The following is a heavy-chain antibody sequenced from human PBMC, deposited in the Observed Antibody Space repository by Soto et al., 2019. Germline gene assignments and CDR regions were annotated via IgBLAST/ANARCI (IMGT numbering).Heavy chain of an antibody. CDR1: GYTFRNYG. Sequence: QVQLVQSGGEVRKPGASVKVSCKASGYTFRNYGINWVRQAPGQGLEWMAWINTYNGNTDYAQKFQDRVTLTTDSSTSPAYMELRSLRADDTAGYYCAKSPRNEVETDWGRGTLVIVSS. J-gene: IGHJ4*02. CDR3: AKSPRNEVETD. V-gene: IGHV1-18*01. CDR2: INTYNGNT. D-gene: IGHD5-18*01.